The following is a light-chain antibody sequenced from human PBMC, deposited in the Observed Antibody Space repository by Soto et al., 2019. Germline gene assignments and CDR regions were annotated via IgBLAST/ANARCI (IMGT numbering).Light chain of an antibody. V-gene: IGLV2-14*01. Sequence: QSALTQPASVSGSPGQSITISCTGTSGDVGGYYCVSWYQQLPGKAPKLMISEVSNRPSGVSNRFSGSKSGNTAPLTISGLQAEDEADYYCSSYTAGGTIFGTGTKLTVL. CDR2: EVS. J-gene: IGLJ1*01. CDR3: SSYTAGGTI. CDR1: SGDVGGYYC.